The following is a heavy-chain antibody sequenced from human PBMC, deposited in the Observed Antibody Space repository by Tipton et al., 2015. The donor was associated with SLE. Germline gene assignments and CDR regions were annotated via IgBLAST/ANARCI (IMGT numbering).Heavy chain of an antibody. V-gene: IGHV1-8*01. J-gene: IGHJ2*01. D-gene: IGHD1-14*01. CDR1: GYIFTTHD. CDR2: VNPRSGNS. Sequence: QVQLVQSGTEVRKPGASVKVSCKTSGYIFTTHDINWVRQASGQGLEWMGWVNPRSGNSGYAQKFKGRFTMTTDTSTTTAYMELSNLTSEDTGVYYCARDRRGWYFDLWGRGTLVTVSP. CDR3: ARDRRGWYFDL.